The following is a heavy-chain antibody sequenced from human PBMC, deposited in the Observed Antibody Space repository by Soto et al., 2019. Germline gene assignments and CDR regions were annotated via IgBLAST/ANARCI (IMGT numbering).Heavy chain of an antibody. CDR1: GFTFSSYA. CDR2: ISGSGGGT. CDR3: AKVIFTVIVVVHSGGWYCDP. D-gene: IGHD3-22*01. J-gene: IGHJ2*01. V-gene: IGHV3-23*01. Sequence: EVQLLESGGGLVQPGGSLRLSCAASGFTFSSYAMSWVRQAPGKGLEWVSAISGSGGGTYYADSVKGRFTISRDNSKNSLYLPMNSLRAEDTAVYYCAKVIFTVIVVVHSGGWYCDPGGRGTLVTVSS.